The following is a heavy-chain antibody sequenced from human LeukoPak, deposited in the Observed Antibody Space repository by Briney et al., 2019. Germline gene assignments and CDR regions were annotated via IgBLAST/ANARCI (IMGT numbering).Heavy chain of an antibody. V-gene: IGHV1-18*01. CDR1: GYTFTSYG. J-gene: IGHJ6*02. CDR2: ISAYNGNT. CDR3: AREGEYSSSWYDYYYYGMDV. D-gene: IGHD6-13*01. Sequence: ASVKVSCKASGYTFTSYGISWVRQAPGQGLEWMGWISAYNGNTNYAQKLQGRVTMTTDTSTSTAYMELRSLRSDDTAVYYCAREGEYSSSWYDYYYYGMDVWGQGTTVTVSS.